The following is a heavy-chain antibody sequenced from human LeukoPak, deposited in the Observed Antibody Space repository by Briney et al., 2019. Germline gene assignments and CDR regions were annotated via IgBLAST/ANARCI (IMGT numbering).Heavy chain of an antibody. Sequence: PSETLSLTCTVSGGSISSSSYYWGWIRQPPGKGLEWIGYIYYTGSTNYNPSLKSRVTILVDMSKNQFSLKLSSVTAADTAVYYCARDLTPGIAVAFDYWGQGTLVTVSS. V-gene: IGHV4-61*05. CDR1: GGSISSSSYY. J-gene: IGHJ4*02. CDR2: IYYTGST. CDR3: ARDLTPGIAVAFDY. D-gene: IGHD6-19*01.